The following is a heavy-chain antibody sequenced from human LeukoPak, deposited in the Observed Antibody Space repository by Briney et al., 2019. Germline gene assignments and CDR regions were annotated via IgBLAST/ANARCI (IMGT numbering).Heavy chain of an antibody. CDR3: AREGSYGDWGQGFDY. Sequence: GGSLRLSCAASGFTFSSYWMSWVRQAPGKGLEWVANIKQDGSEKYYVDSVKGRFTTSRDNAKNSLYLQMNSLRAEDTAVYYCAREGSYGDWGQGFDYWGQGTLVTGSS. V-gene: IGHV3-7*01. J-gene: IGHJ4*02. D-gene: IGHD4-17*01. CDR2: IKQDGSEK. CDR1: GFTFSSYW.